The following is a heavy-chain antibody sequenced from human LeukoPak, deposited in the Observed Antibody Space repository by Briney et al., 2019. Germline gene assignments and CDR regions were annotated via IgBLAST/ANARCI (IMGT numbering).Heavy chain of an antibody. J-gene: IGHJ3*02. D-gene: IGHD3-9*01. Sequence: PGRSLRLSCAASGFTFSSYAMHWVRQAPGKGLEWVAGISYDGSYKYYADSVKGRVTISRDNSKNTLYLQMNSLRAEDTALYYCAKDMRLAYILTGSDVFDIWGQGTMVTVSS. V-gene: IGHV3-30*04. CDR1: GFTFSSYA. CDR3: AKDMRLAYILTGSDVFDI. CDR2: ISYDGSYK.